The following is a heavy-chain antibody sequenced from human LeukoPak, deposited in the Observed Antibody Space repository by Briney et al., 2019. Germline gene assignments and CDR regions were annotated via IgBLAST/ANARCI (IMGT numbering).Heavy chain of an antibody. D-gene: IGHD2-2*01. CDR2: MSYDGTNK. Sequence: GGSLRLSCAASGFTFSSYAMHWVRQAPGKGLEWVAVMSYDGTNKYYADSVKGRFTISRDNSKNTLYLQMNSLRAEDTAVYYCARYCSSTSCYNYGMDVWGQGTTVTVSS. V-gene: IGHV3-30-3*01. J-gene: IGHJ6*02. CDR3: ARYCSSTSCYNYGMDV. CDR1: GFTFSSYA.